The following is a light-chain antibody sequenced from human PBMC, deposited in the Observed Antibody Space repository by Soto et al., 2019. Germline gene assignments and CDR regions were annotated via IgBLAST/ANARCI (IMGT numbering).Light chain of an antibody. Sequence: EIVLTQSPATLSLSPGERVSLSCGASQWFSGKNLAWYQQKPGQPPRLLIYSSSVRASGVPDRFRGSGSGTDFTLTITRLESEDFAVYYCQQYGTWITFGQGTRLETK. CDR1: QWFSGKN. V-gene: IGKV3-20*01. CDR2: SSS. J-gene: IGKJ5*01. CDR3: QQYGTWIT.